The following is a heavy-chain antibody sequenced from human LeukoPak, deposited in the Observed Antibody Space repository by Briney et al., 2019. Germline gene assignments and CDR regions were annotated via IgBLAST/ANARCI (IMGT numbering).Heavy chain of an antibody. CDR2: IYSSGSS. D-gene: IGHD3-9*01. V-gene: IGHV4-4*07. CDR3: ASDSADILTGFFEQ. J-gene: IGHJ4*02. Sequence: SETLSLTCTVSGGSISNYWWSWIRQPAGKGLEWIGRIYSSGSSNYNFALESRVTISVDKLKNQFSLKLSSVTAADTAVYYCASDSADILTGFFEQWGQGTLVTVSS. CDR1: GGSISNYW.